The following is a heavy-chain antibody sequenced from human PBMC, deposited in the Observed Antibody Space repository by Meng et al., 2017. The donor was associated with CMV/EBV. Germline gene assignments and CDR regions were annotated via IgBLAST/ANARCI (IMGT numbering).Heavy chain of an antibody. CDR2: IYSEGTT. CDR3: ARDGNYHGV. V-gene: IGHV3-53*01. CDR1: GFTVSNNY. D-gene: IGHD1-7*01. Sequence: ELQLVESGGGLIQPGGSLGLSCAASGFTVSNNYMRRFRQAPGKGLEWVSLIYSEGTTDYADSVKGRFTISRDNSKNTLYLQMNSLRAEDTAVYYCARDGNYHGVWGQGTLVTVSS. J-gene: IGHJ4*02.